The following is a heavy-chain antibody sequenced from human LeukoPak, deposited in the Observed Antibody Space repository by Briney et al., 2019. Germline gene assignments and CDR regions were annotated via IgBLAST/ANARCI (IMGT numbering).Heavy chain of an antibody. CDR1: GYTFTSYY. V-gene: IGHV1-46*01. CDR2: ITPSGGST. D-gene: IGHD6-6*01. CDR3: AREGGIAAGPMDY. J-gene: IGHJ4*02. Sequence: GASVKVSCKASGYTFTSYYIHWVRQAPGQGLEGMGIITPSGGSTSYAQKFQGRVTMTRDTSTSTFYMELSSLRSEDTAVYYCAREGGIAAGPMDYWGQGTLVTVSS.